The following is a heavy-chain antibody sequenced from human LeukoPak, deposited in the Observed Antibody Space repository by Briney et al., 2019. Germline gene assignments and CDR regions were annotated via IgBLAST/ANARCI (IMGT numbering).Heavy chain of an antibody. V-gene: IGHV4-31*03. CDR1: GGSISSGGYY. CDR2: IYYSGST. J-gene: IGHJ4*02. D-gene: IGHD5-18*01. CDR3: AKGRDTVMAEPEFDY. Sequence: SQTLSLTCTVSGGSISSGGYYWSWIRQHPGKGLEWIGYIYYSGSTYYNPSLKSRVTISVDTSRNQFSLKLSSVTAADTAVYYCAKGRDTVMAEPEFDYWGQGNLVTVSS.